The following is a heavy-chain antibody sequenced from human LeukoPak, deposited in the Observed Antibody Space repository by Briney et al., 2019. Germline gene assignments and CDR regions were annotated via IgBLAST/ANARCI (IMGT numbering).Heavy chain of an antibody. D-gene: IGHD5-18*01. V-gene: IGHV4-59*01. CDR2: IYHSEST. J-gene: IGHJ3*02. CDR3: AREAYTFGYGAFDI. Sequence: PSETLSLTCTVSGGSISSYYWTWIRQPPGKGLECIGYIYHSESTTYNPSLESRVTISAHTSKNQFSLRLNSVTAADRAVYYCAREAYTFGYGAFDIWGQGTMVAVSS. CDR1: GGSISSYY.